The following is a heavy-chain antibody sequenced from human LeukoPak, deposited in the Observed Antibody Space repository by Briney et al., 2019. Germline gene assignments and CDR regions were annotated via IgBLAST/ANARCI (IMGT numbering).Heavy chain of an antibody. D-gene: IGHD3-22*01. J-gene: IGHJ4*02. V-gene: IGHV3-23*01. Sequence: GGSLRLSCAASGFTFSSYAMSWVRQAPGKGLEWVSAISGSGGSTYYADSVKGRFTISRDNSKNTLYLHMNSLRAEDTALYYCAREPYYDSSGYSPDYWGQGTLVTVSS. CDR3: AREPYYDSSGYSPDY. CDR2: ISGSGGST. CDR1: GFTFSSYA.